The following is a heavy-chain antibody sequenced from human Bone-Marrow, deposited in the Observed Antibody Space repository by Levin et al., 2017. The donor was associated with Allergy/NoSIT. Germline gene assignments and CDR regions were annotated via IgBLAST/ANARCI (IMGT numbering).Heavy chain of an antibody. CDR1: GASVSSSASSPGYY. CDR2: GYYTGRT. V-gene: IGHV4-61*08. J-gene: IGHJ2*01. D-gene: IGHD5-24*01. CDR3: ARIGGDGYNYNWSFDV. Sequence: SSETLSLTCTVSGASVSSSASSPGYYWAWIRQPPGKGLEFIGFGYYTGRTTYDPSVKSRATISIDTSKNELSLTLKSVTAADTAEYYCARIGGDGYNYNWSFDVWGRGTLVTVSS.